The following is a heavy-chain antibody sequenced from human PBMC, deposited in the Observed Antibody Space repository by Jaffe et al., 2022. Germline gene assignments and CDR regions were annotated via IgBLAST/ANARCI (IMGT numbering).Heavy chain of an antibody. CDR2: IYYDGST. CDR3: ARRSYGSGGSGFHC. D-gene: IGHD6-25*01. Sequence: QLQLQESGPGLVEPSETLSLTCTVSGGSITSSSYYWGWIRQPPGKGLEWIGNIYYDGSTYYSPSLKSRVTISIDTSKNQFSLKLSSVTAADTAVYYCARRSYGSGGSGFHCWGQGTLVTVSS. CDR1: GGSITSSSYY. J-gene: IGHJ4*02. V-gene: IGHV4-39*01.